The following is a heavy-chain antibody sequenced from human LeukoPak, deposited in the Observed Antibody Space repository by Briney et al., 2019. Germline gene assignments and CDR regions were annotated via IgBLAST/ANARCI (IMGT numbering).Heavy chain of an antibody. CDR2: IIPIFGTA. Sequence: ASVEVSCKASGGTFSSYAISWVRQAPGQGLEWMGRIIPIFGTANYAQKFQGRVTITTDESTSTAYMELSSLRSEDTAVYYCAPAPITMVRGVITSDAFDIWGQGTMVTVSS. J-gene: IGHJ3*02. D-gene: IGHD3-10*01. CDR1: GGTFSSYA. CDR3: APAPITMVRGVITSDAFDI. V-gene: IGHV1-69*05.